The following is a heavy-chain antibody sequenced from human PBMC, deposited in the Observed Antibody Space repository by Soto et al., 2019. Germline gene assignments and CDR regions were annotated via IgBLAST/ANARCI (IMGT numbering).Heavy chain of an antibody. CDR2: ISYDGSNK. CDR1: GFTFSSYA. J-gene: IGHJ6*02. CDR3: ARGSGYQEYYYYYYGMDV. V-gene: IGHV3-30-3*01. Sequence: GGSLRLSCAASGFTFSSYAMHWVRQAPGKGLEWVAVISYDGSNKYYADSVKGRFTISRDNSKNTLYLQMNSLRAEDTAVYYCARGSGYQEYYYYYYGMDVWGQGTTVTVSS. D-gene: IGHD3-22*01.